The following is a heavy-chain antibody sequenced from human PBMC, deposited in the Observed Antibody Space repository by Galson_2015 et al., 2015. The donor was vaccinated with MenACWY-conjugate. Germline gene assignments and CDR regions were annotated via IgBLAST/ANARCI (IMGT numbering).Heavy chain of an antibody. Sequence: SLRLSCAASGFIFNNYWMSWVRQVPGKGPEWVANIKQDGSEKYYVDSVRGRFTISRDNAKNSLYLQMNSLRADDTAVYYCARDLGFYCSRNDCYSPYWGQGTLVTVSS. J-gene: IGHJ4*02. D-gene: IGHD2-2*01. CDR3: ARDLGFYCSRNDCYSPY. CDR1: GFIFNNYW. CDR2: IKQDGSEK. V-gene: IGHV3-7*03.